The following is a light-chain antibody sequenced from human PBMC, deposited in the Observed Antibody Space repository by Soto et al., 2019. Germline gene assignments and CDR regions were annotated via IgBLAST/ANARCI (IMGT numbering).Light chain of an antibody. V-gene: IGKV1-39*01. Sequence: DIQMTQSPSSLSASVGDRVTITCRASQSISNYLNWYQQKPGKAPKLLMYSASSLQSGVPSRFSGSGPATDFTLPISSLQPEDFATYYCQQSYSTPRTFGQGTKLEIK. CDR3: QQSYSTPRT. CDR1: QSISNY. CDR2: SAS. J-gene: IGKJ1*01.